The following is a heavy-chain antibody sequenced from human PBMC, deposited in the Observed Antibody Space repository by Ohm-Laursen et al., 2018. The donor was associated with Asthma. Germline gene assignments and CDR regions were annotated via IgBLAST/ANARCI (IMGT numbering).Heavy chain of an antibody. J-gene: IGHJ4*02. D-gene: IGHD3-3*01. V-gene: IGHV3-30*03. CDR1: GFTFSSYG. CDR2: ISYDGSNK. CDR3: ARDVMEWYLPAFDF. Sequence: SLRLSCAASGFTFSSYGMHWVRQAPGKGLEWVAVISYDGSNKYYADSVKGRFTISKDNSKNTLYLQMNSLRPDDTAVYYCARDVMEWYLPAFDFWGQGTLVTVSS.